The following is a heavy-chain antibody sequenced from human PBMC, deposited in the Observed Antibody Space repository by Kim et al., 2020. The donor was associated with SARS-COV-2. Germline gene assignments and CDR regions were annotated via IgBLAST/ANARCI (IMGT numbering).Heavy chain of an antibody. CDR1: GYTFTSYA. CDR3: ARDLYGSGSYYNVYYYYYYYGMDV. CDR2: INTNTGNP. Sequence: ASVKVSCKASGYTFTSYAMNWVRQAPGQGLEWMGWINTNTGNPTYAQGFTGRFVFSLDTSVSTAYLQISSLKAEDTAVYYCARDLYGSGSYYNVYYYYYYYGMDVWGQGTTVTVSS. J-gene: IGHJ6*02. D-gene: IGHD3-10*01. V-gene: IGHV7-4-1*02.